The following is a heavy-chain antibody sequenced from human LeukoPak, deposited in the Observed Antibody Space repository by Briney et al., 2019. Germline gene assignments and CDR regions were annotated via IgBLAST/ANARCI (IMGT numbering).Heavy chain of an antibody. Sequence: GASVKVSCKASGGTFSSYAISWVRQAPGQGLEWMGGIIPIFGTANYAQKFQGRVTITADKSTSTAYMELSSLRSEDTAVYYCAFATYYYDSSGYYHFDYWGQGTLVTVSS. J-gene: IGHJ4*02. V-gene: IGHV1-69*06. CDR2: IIPIFGTA. CDR3: AFATYYYDSSGYYHFDY. D-gene: IGHD3-22*01. CDR1: GGTFSSYA.